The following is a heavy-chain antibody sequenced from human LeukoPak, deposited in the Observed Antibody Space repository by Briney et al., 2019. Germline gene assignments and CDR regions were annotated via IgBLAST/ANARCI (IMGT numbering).Heavy chain of an antibody. CDR3: TSRPQYTSSWAVDY. D-gene: IGHD6-13*01. Sequence: GGSLRLSCAASGFSFSNAWMTWGRQAPGKGLEWVGRIKSKADGGIPDYAAPVKGRFTTSRDDSKDTLYLQINSLKTEDTAVYYCTSRPQYTSSWAVDYWGQGTLVTVSS. J-gene: IGHJ4*02. CDR1: GFSFSNAW. V-gene: IGHV3-15*01. CDR2: IKSKADGGIP.